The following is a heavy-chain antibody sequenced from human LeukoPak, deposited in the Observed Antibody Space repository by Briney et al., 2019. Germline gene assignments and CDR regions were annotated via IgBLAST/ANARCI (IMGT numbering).Heavy chain of an antibody. V-gene: IGHV1-2*06. CDR2: INPNCGGT. Sequence: ASVKVSCKASGYTFTGYYMHWVRQAPGQGLEWMGRINPNCGGTNYAQKFQRRVTMTRDTSISTGYMELSRLRSDDTAVYYCARDYYYGSVSNWFDPWGQGTLVTVSS. CDR1: GYTFTGYY. D-gene: IGHD3-10*01. J-gene: IGHJ5*02. CDR3: ARDYYYGSVSNWFDP.